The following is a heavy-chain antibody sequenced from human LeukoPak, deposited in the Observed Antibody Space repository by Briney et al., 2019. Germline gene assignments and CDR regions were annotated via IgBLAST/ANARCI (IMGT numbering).Heavy chain of an antibody. D-gene: IGHD3-22*01. Sequence: GVSLRLSCAASGFTFDDYTMHCVRQAPGKGLEWVSLISWDGVSTYYAHSVKGRFTISRDNSKNSLYLQMTSLRTEDTALYYCAKDSDDSSGYRPGYFDSWGQGTLVTVSS. J-gene: IGHJ4*02. CDR1: GFTFDDYT. V-gene: IGHV3-43*01. CDR2: ISWDGVST. CDR3: AKDSDDSSGYRPGYFDS.